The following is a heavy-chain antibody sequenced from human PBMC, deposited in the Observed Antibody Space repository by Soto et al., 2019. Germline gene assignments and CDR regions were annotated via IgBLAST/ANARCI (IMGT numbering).Heavy chain of an antibody. J-gene: IGHJ4*02. Sequence: QLQLQESGPGLVKPSETLSLTCTVSGGSISSSSYYWGWIRQPPGKGLEWIGSIYYSGSTYYNPSLKSRVTISVDTSKNQFSLKLSSVTAADTAVYYCASQLLIAAAGTADYWGQGTLVTVSS. D-gene: IGHD6-13*01. CDR2: IYYSGST. CDR1: GGSISSSSYY. V-gene: IGHV4-39*01. CDR3: ASQLLIAAAGTADY.